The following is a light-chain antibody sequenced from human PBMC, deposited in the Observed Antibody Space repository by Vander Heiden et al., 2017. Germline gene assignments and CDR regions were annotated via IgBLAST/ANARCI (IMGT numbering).Light chain of an antibody. CDR3: QQDCSSWT. Sequence: PGERATLSCRTSQSVSSSDLEWYQQKPGQTPRLLIYGTSTRANGIPDRFSGSGSGTDFTLTSSRREPEDSAGYYGQQDCSSWTFGQGTKVE. CDR2: GTS. J-gene: IGKJ1*01. V-gene: IGKV3-20*01. CDR1: QSVSSSD.